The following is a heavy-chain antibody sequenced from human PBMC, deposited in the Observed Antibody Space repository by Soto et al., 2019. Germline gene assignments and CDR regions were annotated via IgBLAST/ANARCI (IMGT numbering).Heavy chain of an antibody. V-gene: IGHV3-23*01. D-gene: IGHD3-22*01. Sequence: EVQLWESGGGLVQPGGSLRLSCEASGFTFSSFTMRWVRQAPGKGLEWVSGITGSGDKTSYGDSVKGRFTISRDNSENTLFLQMNSLRAEDTAVYYCAKDLASSGHYAFDYWGQGALVTVSS. CDR2: ITGSGDKT. CDR3: AKDLASSGHYAFDY. CDR1: GFTFSSFT. J-gene: IGHJ4*02.